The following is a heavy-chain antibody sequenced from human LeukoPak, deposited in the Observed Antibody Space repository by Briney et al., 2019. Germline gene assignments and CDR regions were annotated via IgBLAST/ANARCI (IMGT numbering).Heavy chain of an antibody. V-gene: IGHV1-8*01. Sequence: ASVKVSCKASGYTFTSYDINWVRQATGQGLEWMGWMNPNSGNTGYAQKFQGRVTMTRNTSISTAYMELSSLRSEDTAMYYCARYSSMVAATPGGYWGQGTLVTVSS. CDR3: ARYSSMVAATPGGY. D-gene: IGHD2-15*01. CDR1: GYTFTSYD. CDR2: MNPNSGNT. J-gene: IGHJ4*02.